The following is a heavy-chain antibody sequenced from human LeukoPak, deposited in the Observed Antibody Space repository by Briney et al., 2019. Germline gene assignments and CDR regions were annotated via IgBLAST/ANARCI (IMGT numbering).Heavy chain of an antibody. V-gene: IGHV4-39*01. CDR3: ARLYGSGWYSKKYYFDY. Sequence: SETLSLTRTVSGGSISSSSYYWGWSRQPPGKGLEWIGSIYYSGSTYYNPSLKSRVTISVDTSKNQFSLKLSSVTAADTAVYYCARLYGSGWYSKKYYFDYWGQGTLVTVSS. CDR1: GGSISSSSYY. J-gene: IGHJ4*02. D-gene: IGHD6-19*01. CDR2: IYYSGST.